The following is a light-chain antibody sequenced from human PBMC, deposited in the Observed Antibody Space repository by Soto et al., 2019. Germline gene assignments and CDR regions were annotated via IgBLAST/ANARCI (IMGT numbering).Light chain of an antibody. CDR1: GSDVGGYDY. J-gene: IGLJ2*01. Sequence: QSVLTQPASVSGSPGQSITISCTGTGSDVGGYDYVSWYQHHPGKAPKAMIYEVTNRPSGVSNRFSGSKSGNTASLTISGLQTEDEADYYCSSYTSSSTLVVFGGGTKVTVL. CDR2: EVT. CDR3: SSYTSSSTLVV. V-gene: IGLV2-14*01.